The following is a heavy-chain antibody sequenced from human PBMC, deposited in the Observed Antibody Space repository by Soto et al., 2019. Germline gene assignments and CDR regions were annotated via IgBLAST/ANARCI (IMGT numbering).Heavy chain of an antibody. CDR2: TNPKSGVT. CDR3: ARAHVRLQLGSSDY. V-gene: IGHV1-2*02. Sequence: QVQLVQSGAEVKKPGASVKVSCKASGYSFTGYFMHWVRQFPGQGLEWMGWTNPKSGVTKYPQKFQGRVTMTRDTSIRQAYMELTRLRSDDTAVYYCARAHVRLQLGSSDYWGQGTLVTVSS. D-gene: IGHD6-25*01. CDR1: GYSFTGYF. J-gene: IGHJ4*02.